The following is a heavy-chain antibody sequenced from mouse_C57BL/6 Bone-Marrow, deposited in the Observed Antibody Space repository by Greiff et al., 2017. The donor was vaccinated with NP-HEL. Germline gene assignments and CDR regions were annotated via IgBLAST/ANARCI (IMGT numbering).Heavy chain of an antibody. D-gene: IGHD1-1*01. CDR2: IDPSDSYT. Sequence: VQRVESGAELVKPGASVKLSCKASGYTFTSYWMQWVKQRPGQGLEWIGEIDPSDSYTNYNQKFKGKATLTVDTSSSTAYMQLSSLTSEDSAVYYCASYGSSQFPYWYFDVWGTGTTVTVSS. CDR3: ASYGSSQFPYWYFDV. CDR1: GYTFTSYW. V-gene: IGHV1-50*01. J-gene: IGHJ1*03.